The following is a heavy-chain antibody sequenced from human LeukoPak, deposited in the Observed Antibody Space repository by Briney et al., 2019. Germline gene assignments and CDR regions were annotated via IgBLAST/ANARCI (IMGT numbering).Heavy chain of an antibody. CDR2: IYYSGST. CDR3: VRVAGSAALYTLDY. D-gene: IGHD2-2*02. V-gene: IGHV4-59*01. J-gene: IGHJ4*02. Sequence: SETLSLTCTVSGGSISSYYWSWIRQPPGKGLEWIGYIYYSGSTNYNPSLKSRVTISVDTSKNQLSLKLSSVTAADTAVYYCVRVAGSAALYTLDYWGQGTLVSVSS. CDR1: GGSISSYY.